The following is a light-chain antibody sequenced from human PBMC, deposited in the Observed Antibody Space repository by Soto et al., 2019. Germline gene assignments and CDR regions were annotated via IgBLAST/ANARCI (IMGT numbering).Light chain of an antibody. CDR1: QSVSNNY. V-gene: IGKV3-20*01. J-gene: IGKJ5*01. CDR3: QQYNNWPIT. CDR2: VAS. Sequence: EIVLTQSPGTLSLSPGERATLSCRASQSVSNNYLAWYQQKPGQAPRLLIYVASNRAPGIPDRFSGSGSGTDFTLTINRLEPEDFAVYYCQQYNNWPITFGQGTRLEIK.